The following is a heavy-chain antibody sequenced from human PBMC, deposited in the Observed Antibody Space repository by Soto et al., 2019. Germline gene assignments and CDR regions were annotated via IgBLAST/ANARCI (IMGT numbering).Heavy chain of an antibody. J-gene: IGHJ5*02. V-gene: IGHV1-18*01. CDR3: ARDPPYSSGWYAGFDP. CDR1: GYTFTRYG. CDR2: ISAYNGNT. Sequence: ASVKVSCKASGYTFTRYGISWVRQAPGRGLEWMGWISAYNGNTNYAQKLQGRVTMTTDTSTSTAYMELRSLRSDDTAVYYCARDPPYSSGWYAGFDPWGQGTLVTVSS. D-gene: IGHD6-19*01.